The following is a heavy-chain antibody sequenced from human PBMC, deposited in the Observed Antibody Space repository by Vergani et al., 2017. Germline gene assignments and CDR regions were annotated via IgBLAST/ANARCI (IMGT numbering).Heavy chain of an antibody. J-gene: IGHJ5*02. Sequence: QVQLVQSGAEVKKPGSSVKVSCKASGGTFSSYAISWVRQAPGQGLEWMGRIIPIFGTANYAQKFQGRVTITAEESTSTAYMELSILSSEDTAVYYCASQTYYYDSVWFDPWGQGTLVTVSS. CDR3: ASQTYYYDSVWFDP. CDR1: GGTFSSYA. V-gene: IGHV1-69*13. D-gene: IGHD3-22*01. CDR2: IIPIFGTA.